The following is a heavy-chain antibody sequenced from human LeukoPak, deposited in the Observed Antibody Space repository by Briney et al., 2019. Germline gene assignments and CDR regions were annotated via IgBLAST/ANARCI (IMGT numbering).Heavy chain of an antibody. CDR1: GFTFSNWA. J-gene: IGHJ4*02. D-gene: IGHD6-13*01. CDR3: AKDSSSGIAAAGTGY. V-gene: IGHV3-23*01. Sequence: GGSLRLSCAASGFTFSNWAITWVRQAPGMGLEWVSSISGDGGGTYYADSVKGRFTVSRDNSKNTLYLQMNSLRAEDTAVYYCAKDSSSGIAAAGTGYWGQGTLVTVSS. CDR2: ISGDGGGT.